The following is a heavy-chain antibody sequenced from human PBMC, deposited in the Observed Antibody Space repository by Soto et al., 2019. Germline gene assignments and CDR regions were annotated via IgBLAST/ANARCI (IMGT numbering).Heavy chain of an antibody. Sequence: PSETLSLTCTVSSGSISSYYWNWIRQPPGKGLEWIGSIYYSGNTNYSPSLKSRVTIPVDTSKKQFSLKLTSVTAADTAMYYCARGYCSSTSCYEFDYWGQGNLVTVSS. CDR3: ARGYCSSTSCYEFDY. V-gene: IGHV4-59*01. D-gene: IGHD2-2*01. CDR1: SGSISSYY. CDR2: IYYSGNT. J-gene: IGHJ4*02.